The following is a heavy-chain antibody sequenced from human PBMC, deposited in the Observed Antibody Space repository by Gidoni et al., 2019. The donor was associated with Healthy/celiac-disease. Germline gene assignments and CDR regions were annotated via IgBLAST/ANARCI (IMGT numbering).Heavy chain of an antibody. CDR1: GFSLSTSGVG. D-gene: IGHD1-26*01. Sequence: QITLKESGPTLGKPTQTLTLTCTFSGFSLSTSGVGVGWIRQPPGKALEWLALIYWDDDKRYSPSLKSRLTITKDTSKDHVVLTMTNMDPVDTATYYCAHSPEAELFDYWGQGTLVTVSS. CDR3: AHSPEAELFDY. V-gene: IGHV2-5*02. CDR2: IYWDDDK. J-gene: IGHJ4*02.